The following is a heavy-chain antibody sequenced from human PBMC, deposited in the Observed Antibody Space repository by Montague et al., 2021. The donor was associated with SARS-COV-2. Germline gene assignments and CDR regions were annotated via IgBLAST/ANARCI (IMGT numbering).Heavy chain of an antibody. CDR2: ISSGGTTI. Sequence: SLRLSCAASGFTFSDYYMSWFRQAPGKGLEWLSYISSGGTTIFYADSVKGRSTIFRDNAENSLYLQVNSLRGEDTAAYYCARVSSNWSDAFDVWGQGTMVTVSS. CDR1: GFTFSDYY. CDR3: ARVSSNWSDAFDV. V-gene: IGHV3-11*01. J-gene: IGHJ3*01. D-gene: IGHD6-13*01.